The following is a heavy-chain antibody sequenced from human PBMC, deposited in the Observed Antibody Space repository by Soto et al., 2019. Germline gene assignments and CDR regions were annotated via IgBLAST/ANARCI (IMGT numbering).Heavy chain of an antibody. D-gene: IGHD2-21*01. J-gene: IGHJ6*02. V-gene: IGHV4-34*01. Sequence: PSETLSLTCAVYGGSFSGYYWSWIRQPPGKGLEWIGEINHSGSTNYNPSLKSRVNISLDTSKNHFSLKLSSVTAADTAVYYCARLNGYCVGTSCHGYYGMDVWGQGTTVTVSS. CDR1: GGSFSGYY. CDR2: INHSGST. CDR3: ARLNGYCVGTSCHGYYGMDV.